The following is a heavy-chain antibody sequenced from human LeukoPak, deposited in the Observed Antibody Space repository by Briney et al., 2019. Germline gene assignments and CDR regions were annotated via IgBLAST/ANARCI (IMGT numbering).Heavy chain of an antibody. CDR3: ARFKATVTAPFDY. J-gene: IGHJ4*02. D-gene: IGHD4-17*01. V-gene: IGHV5-51*01. CDR1: GYSFTNYW. Sequence: GESLKISCKGSGYSFTNYWIGWVRQMPGKGLEWMGIIYPGDSNTRYSPSFRGQVTISADKSISTAYLQWSSLKASDSAMYYCARFKATVTAPFDYWGQGTLVTVSS. CDR2: IYPGDSNT.